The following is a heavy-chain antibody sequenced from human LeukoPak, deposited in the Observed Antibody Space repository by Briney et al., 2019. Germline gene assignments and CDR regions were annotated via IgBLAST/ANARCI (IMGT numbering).Heavy chain of an antibody. D-gene: IGHD3-10*01. CDR2: VYYSGST. V-gene: IGHV4-59*01. J-gene: IGHJ4*02. CDR1: GGSISSYY. Sequence: SETLSLTCTVSGGSISSYYWSWIRQPPGKGLEWIGYVYYSGSTNYNPSLKSRVTISVDTSKNQFSLKLSSVTAAETAVYYCAKDYWCGESLFDYWGQGTLVTVSS. CDR3: AKDYWCGESLFDY.